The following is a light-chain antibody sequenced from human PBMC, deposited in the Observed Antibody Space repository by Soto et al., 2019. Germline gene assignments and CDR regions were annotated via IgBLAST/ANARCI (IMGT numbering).Light chain of an antibody. J-gene: IGKJ4*01. CDR3: QQYDSFRN. V-gene: IGKV1-5*03. CDR2: RAS. CDR1: QTIVDW. Sequence: DMQMTQSPSTLSASVGDRVTITCRASQTIVDWLAWYQQKPGKAPKLLVYRASSLDSGVPSRFSGSGSGTEFTLTISSLQPDDFANYYCQQYDSFRNFGGGTKVQMK.